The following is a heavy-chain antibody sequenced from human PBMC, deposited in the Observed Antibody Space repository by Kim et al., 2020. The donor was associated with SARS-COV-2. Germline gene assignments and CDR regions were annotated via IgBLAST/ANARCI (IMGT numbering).Heavy chain of an antibody. J-gene: IGHJ4*02. CDR1: GGSFSGYY. CDR3: AFTPGQYCSSTSCYLNY. CDR2: INHSGST. D-gene: IGHD2-2*01. Sequence: SETLSLTCAVYGGSFSGYYWSWIRQPPGKGLEWIGEINHSGSTNYNPSLKSRVTISVDTSKNQFSLKLSSVTAADTAVYYCAFTPGQYCSSTSCYLNYWGQGTLVTVSS. V-gene: IGHV4-34*01.